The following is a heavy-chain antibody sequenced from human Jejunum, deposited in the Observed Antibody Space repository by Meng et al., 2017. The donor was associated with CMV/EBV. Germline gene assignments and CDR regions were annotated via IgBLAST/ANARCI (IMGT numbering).Heavy chain of an antibody. Sequence: KASGYSFTTCDISWVRQAPGQGLEWMGWISTDNGKTNYAPNLQGRVTMTTDTSTSTAYLELRGLRSDDTALYFCARGLIAALFDYWGQGTLVTVSS. CDR1: GYSFTTCD. D-gene: IGHD6-25*01. J-gene: IGHJ4*02. V-gene: IGHV1-18*01. CDR2: ISTDNGKT. CDR3: ARGLIAALFDY.